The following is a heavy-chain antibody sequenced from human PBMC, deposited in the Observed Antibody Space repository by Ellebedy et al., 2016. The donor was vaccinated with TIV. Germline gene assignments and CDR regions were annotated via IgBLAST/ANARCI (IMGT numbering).Heavy chain of an antibody. CDR1: GFTFSSYA. CDR3: ARDSDWFGEYYGMDV. CDR2: ISGSGGST. V-gene: IGHV3-23*01. J-gene: IGHJ6*02. Sequence: GESLKISCAASGFTFSSYAMSWVRQAPGKGLEWVSAISGSGGSTYYADSVKGRFTIPRDNSKNTLYLQMNSLRAEDTAVYYCARDSDWFGEYYGMDVWGQGTTVTVSS. D-gene: IGHD3-10*01.